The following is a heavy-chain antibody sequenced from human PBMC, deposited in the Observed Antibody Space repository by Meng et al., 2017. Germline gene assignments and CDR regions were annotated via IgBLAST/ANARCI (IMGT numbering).Heavy chain of an antibody. D-gene: IGHD1-26*01. V-gene: IGHV3-15*01. CDR2: IKSKTDGGTT. J-gene: IGHJ5*02. Sequence: GESLKISCAASGFTFSNAWMSWVRQAQGKGLEWVGRIKSKTDGGTTDYAAPVKGRFTISRDDSKNTLYLQMNSLRAEDTAVYYCAKDQSGSYDPWFDPWGQGTLVTVSS. CDR1: GFTFSNAW. CDR3: AKDQSGSYDPWFDP.